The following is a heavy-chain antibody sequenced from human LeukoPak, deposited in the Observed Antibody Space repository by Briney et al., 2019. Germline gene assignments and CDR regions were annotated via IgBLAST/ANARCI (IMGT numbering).Heavy chain of an antibody. V-gene: IGHV3-30*02. Sequence: GGSLRLSCTTSGFIFSNYGMHWVRQAPGKGLEWVAFIRHDGSNKYYADSVKGRCTISRDNSKKTVYLQMNSLRTEDTAVYYCAKDSAGLLWFGEPHRDYFDYWGQGTLVTVSS. D-gene: IGHD3-10*01. CDR1: GFIFSNYG. CDR2: IRHDGSNK. J-gene: IGHJ4*02. CDR3: AKDSAGLLWFGEPHRDYFDY.